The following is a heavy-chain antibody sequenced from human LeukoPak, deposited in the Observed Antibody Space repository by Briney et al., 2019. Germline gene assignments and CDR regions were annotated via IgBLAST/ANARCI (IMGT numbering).Heavy chain of an antibody. CDR3: AKDDGGAMVRGVPDY. CDR1: GFTLSSYG. J-gene: IGHJ4*02. Sequence: GGSLRLSCAASGFTLSSYGMHWVRQAPGKGLEWVAVISYDGSNKYYADSVKGRFTISRDNSKNTLYLQMNSLRAEDTAVYYCAKDDGGAMVRGVPDYWGQGTLVTVSS. V-gene: IGHV3-30*18. CDR2: ISYDGSNK. D-gene: IGHD3-10*01.